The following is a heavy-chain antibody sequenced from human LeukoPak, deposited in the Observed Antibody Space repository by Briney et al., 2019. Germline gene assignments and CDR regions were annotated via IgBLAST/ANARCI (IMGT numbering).Heavy chain of an antibody. CDR2: ISKDGSST. Sequence: GGSLRLSCAASGFTFSSYWMHWVRQAPGKGLVWVSRISKDGSSTYYADSVKGRFTISRDNAKNTLYLQMKSLRVEDTAVYYCARGRVDYYDSSGYSLGYWGQGTLVTVSS. CDR1: GFTFSSYW. V-gene: IGHV3-74*01. CDR3: ARGRVDYYDSSGYSLGY. D-gene: IGHD3-22*01. J-gene: IGHJ4*02.